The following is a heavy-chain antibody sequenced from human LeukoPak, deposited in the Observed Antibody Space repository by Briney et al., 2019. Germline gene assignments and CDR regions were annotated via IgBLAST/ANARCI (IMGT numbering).Heavy chain of an antibody. D-gene: IGHD6-6*01. Sequence: GESLKISCQGSGYSFTNFWIGWVRQPPGKGLEWMGIIYPGDPDTRYSPSFQGQVTISADRSISTVYLQWSSLKASDTAMYYCARLRGDSSSLYWGQGTLVTVSS. CDR3: ARLRGDSSSLY. V-gene: IGHV5-51*01. CDR1: GYSFTNFW. J-gene: IGHJ4*02. CDR2: IYPGDPDT.